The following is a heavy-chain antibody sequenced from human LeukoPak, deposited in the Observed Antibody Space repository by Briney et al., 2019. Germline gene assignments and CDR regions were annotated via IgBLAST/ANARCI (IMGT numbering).Heavy chain of an antibody. J-gene: IGHJ4*02. Sequence: GGSLRLSCAVSGFTFSTYSMNWVRQAPGKGLEWVSYISSSGSTIYYADSVKGRFTISRDNAKNSLYLQMNSLRAEDTAVYYCAKAPVTSCRGAFCYPFDYWGQGTLVTVSS. CDR1: GFTFSTYS. D-gene: IGHD2-15*01. V-gene: IGHV3-48*04. CDR2: ISSSGSTI. CDR3: AKAPVTSCRGAFCYPFDY.